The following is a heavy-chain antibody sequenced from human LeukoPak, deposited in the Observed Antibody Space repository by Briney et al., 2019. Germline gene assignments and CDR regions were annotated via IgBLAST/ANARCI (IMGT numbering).Heavy chain of an antibody. J-gene: IGHJ4*02. CDR2: IIPILGIA. Sequence: SVKVSCKASGGTFSSYTIGWVRQAPGQGLEWMGRIIPILGIANYAQKFQGRVTITADKSTSTAYMELSSLRSEDTAVYYCARQFTGSPAQDYWGQGTLVTVSS. D-gene: IGHD5-24*01. CDR3: ARQFTGSPAQDY. CDR1: GGTFSSYT. V-gene: IGHV1-69*02.